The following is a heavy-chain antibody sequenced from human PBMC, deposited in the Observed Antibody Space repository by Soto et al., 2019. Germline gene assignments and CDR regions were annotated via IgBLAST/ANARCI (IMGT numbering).Heavy chain of an antibody. J-gene: IGHJ4*02. V-gene: IGHV6-1*01. CDR3: ARDSPGYRDYVLFEY. D-gene: IGHD4-17*01. CDR1: GDSVSSNSVA. CDR2: TYYRSKWSN. Sequence: PSQTLSLTCAISGDSVSSNSVAWNWIRQSPSRGLEWLGRTYYRSKWSNDYAVSVESRITINPDTSKNQFSLQLDSVTPEDTAVYYCARDSPGYRDYVLFEYSGQGTRVTVSS.